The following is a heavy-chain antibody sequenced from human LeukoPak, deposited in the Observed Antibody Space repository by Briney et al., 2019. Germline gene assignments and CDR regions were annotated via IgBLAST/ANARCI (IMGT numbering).Heavy chain of an antibody. V-gene: IGHV3-7*04. CDR3: TRVGYIDEGIDY. CDR2: IKQDGSKK. J-gene: IGHJ4*02. D-gene: IGHD5-24*01. Sequence: GGSLRLSCVASGFTLSSYWTSWVRQAPGKGLEWVANIKQDGSKKSYVDSVKGRFTISRDNAKNSLYLQMNSLRAEDTAIYYCTRVGYIDEGIDYWGQGTLVTVSS. CDR1: GFTLSSYW.